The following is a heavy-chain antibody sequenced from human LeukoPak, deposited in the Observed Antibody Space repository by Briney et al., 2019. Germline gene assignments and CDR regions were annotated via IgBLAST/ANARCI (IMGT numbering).Heavy chain of an antibody. V-gene: IGHV1-18*01. Sequence: GASVKVSCKASGYTFTSYGISWVRQAPGQGLEWMGWISSYSGNTNYAQNPQGRVTMTTDTYTSTAYMELRSLRSDDTAVYYCARDPCSSTSCPNNWFDPWGQGTRVTVSS. CDR2: ISSYSGNT. CDR1: GYTFTSYG. CDR3: ARDPCSSTSCPNNWFDP. J-gene: IGHJ5*02. D-gene: IGHD2-2*01.